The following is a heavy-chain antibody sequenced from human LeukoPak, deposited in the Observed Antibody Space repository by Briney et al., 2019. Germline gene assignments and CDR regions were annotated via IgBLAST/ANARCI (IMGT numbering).Heavy chain of an antibody. J-gene: IGHJ6*02. CDR1: GGSISSGGYY. CDR2: IYYSGST. CDR3: ARVSYCSGGSCYYYYGMDV. V-gene: IGHV4-31*03. Sequence: PSETLSLTCTVSGGSISSGGYYWSWIRQHPGKGLEWIGYIYYSGSTYYNPSLKSRVTISVDTSKNQFSLKLSSVTAADTAVYYCARVSYCSGGSCYYYYGMDVWGQGTTVTVSS. D-gene: IGHD2-15*01.